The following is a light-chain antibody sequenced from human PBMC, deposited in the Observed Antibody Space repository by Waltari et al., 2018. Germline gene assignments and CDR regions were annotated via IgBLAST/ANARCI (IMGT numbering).Light chain of an antibody. Sequence: GTVPTLLGYDVSDRPSGVSSRVTGSKSGNTASLTISGLQADDEADDYCNSYTGSSSWVFGGGTKLTVL. V-gene: IGLV2-14*03. CDR2: DVS. CDR3: NSYTGSSSWV. J-gene: IGLJ3*02.